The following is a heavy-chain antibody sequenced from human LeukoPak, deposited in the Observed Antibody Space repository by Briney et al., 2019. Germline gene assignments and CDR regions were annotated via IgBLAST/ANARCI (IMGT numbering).Heavy chain of an antibody. CDR3: ARDLGYSSPFYYMDV. D-gene: IGHD6-19*01. Sequence: ASVKVSCKASGYTFTSYYMHWVRQAPGQGLEWMGMINPSGGSTSYAQKFQGRVTMTRDMSTSTVYMELRSLRSEDTAVYYCARDLGYSSPFYYMDVWGKGTTVTVSS. V-gene: IGHV1-46*01. CDR2: INPSGGST. CDR1: GYTFTSYY. J-gene: IGHJ6*03.